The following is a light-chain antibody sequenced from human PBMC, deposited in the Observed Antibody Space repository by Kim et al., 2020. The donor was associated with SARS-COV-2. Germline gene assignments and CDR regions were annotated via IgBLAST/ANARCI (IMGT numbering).Light chain of an antibody. CDR3: QHKDGSTPCT. V-gene: IGKV3-20*01. J-gene: IGKJ2*02. CDR2: RAS. Sequence: IVLTQSPGTLSLSPGGRATRSCRASQSVTSDYLAWYQQRPGQAPRLLIYRASTRAPGIPDRFSGGGSGTDLTLTISRLEPEDFAVYFCQHKDGSTPCTFGQGTRVEI. CDR1: QSVTSDY.